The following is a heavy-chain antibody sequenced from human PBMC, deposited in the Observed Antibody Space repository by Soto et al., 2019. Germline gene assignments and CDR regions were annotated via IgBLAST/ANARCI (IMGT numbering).Heavy chain of an antibody. J-gene: IGHJ5*02. V-gene: IGHV4-39*01. CDR1: GGSTSSSSYY. D-gene: IGHD3-3*02. Sequence: PSETLSLTCTVSGGSTSSSSYYWGWIRQPPGKGLEWIGSIYYSGSTYYNPSLTSRVTISVDTSKNQFSLKLSSVTAADTAVYYCASPKIAFYNWFDPRGQGTLVTVS. CDR3: ASPKIAFYNWFDP. CDR2: IYYSGST.